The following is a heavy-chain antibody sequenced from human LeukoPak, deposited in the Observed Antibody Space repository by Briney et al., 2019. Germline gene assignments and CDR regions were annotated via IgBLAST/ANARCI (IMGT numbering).Heavy chain of an antibody. J-gene: IGHJ4*02. CDR2: ISWNSGSI. D-gene: IGHD1-26*01. CDR3: AKGNSGSYYVAFDY. Sequence: SLRLSCAASGFTFDDYAMHWVRQAPGKGLEWVSGISWNSGSIGYADSVKGRFTISRDNAKNSLYLQMNSLRAEDMALYYCAKGNSGSYYVAFDYWGQGTLVTVSS. CDR1: GFTFDDYA. V-gene: IGHV3-9*03.